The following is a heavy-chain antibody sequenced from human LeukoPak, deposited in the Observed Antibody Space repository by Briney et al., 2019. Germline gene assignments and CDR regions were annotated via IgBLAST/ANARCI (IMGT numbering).Heavy chain of an antibody. Sequence: ASVKVSCKASGDTFTSYGISWVRQAPGQRVGWMGWISAYIGNTNYAQNLQGRVTMTTDTSTSTAYMDLRSLRPDDTAVDYCATSNYVAAALGYFDYWGQGTLITVSS. V-gene: IGHV1-18*01. CDR3: ATSNYVAAALGYFDY. D-gene: IGHD6-13*01. J-gene: IGHJ4*02. CDR2: ISAYIGNT. CDR1: GDTFTSYG.